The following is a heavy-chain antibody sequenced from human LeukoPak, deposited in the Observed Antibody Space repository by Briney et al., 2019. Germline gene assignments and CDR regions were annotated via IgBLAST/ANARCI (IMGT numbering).Heavy chain of an antibody. CDR1: GYTFTDYY. D-gene: IGHD5-12*01. CDR3: ATLPSGGYATFDY. Sequence: VKVSCKVSGYTFTDYYMHWVQQAPGKGLEWMGLVDPEDGETIYAEKFQGRVTITADTSTDTAYMELSSLRSEDTAVYYCATLPSGGYATFDYWGQGTLVTVSS. CDR2: VDPEDGET. J-gene: IGHJ4*02. V-gene: IGHV1-69-2*01.